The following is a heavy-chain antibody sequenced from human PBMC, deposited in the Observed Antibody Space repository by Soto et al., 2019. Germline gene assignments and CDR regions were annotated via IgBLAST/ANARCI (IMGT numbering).Heavy chain of an antibody. CDR2: ISGSGGST. CDR3: AKLLCINEDRDLLWFGESADY. V-gene: IGHV3-23*01. J-gene: IGHJ4*02. Sequence: GGSLRLSCAASGFTFSSYAMSWVRQAPGKGLEWVSAISGSGGSTYYADSVKGRFTISRDNSKNTLYLQMNSLRAEDTAVYYCAKLLCINEDRDLLWFGESADYWGQGTLVTVSS. CDR1: GFTFSSYA. D-gene: IGHD3-10*01.